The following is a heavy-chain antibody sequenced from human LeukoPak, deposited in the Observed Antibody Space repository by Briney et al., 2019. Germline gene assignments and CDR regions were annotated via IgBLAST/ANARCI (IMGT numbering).Heavy chain of an antibody. J-gene: IGHJ4*02. CDR3: ARAEGYYGSGSPFDY. V-gene: IGHV4-34*01. CDR1: GGSFSGYY. Sequence: SETLSLTCAVYGGSFSGYYWSWIRQPPGKGLEWIGEINHSGSTNYNPSLKSRVTMSVDTSKNQFSLKLSSVTAADTAVYYCARAEGYYGSGSPFDYWGQGTLVTVSS. D-gene: IGHD3-10*01. CDR2: INHSGST.